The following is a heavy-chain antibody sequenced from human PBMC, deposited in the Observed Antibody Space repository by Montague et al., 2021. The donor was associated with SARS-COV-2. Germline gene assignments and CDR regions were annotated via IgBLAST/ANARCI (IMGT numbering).Heavy chain of an antibody. Sequence: SETLSLTCTVSGYSISSGYYWGWIRQPPGKGLEWIGSIYHSGSTYYNPSLQSRVTISVDTSKNQFSLKLSSVTAADTAVYYCARVRSITMIVVVITPMGWFDPRGQGTLVTVSS. D-gene: IGHD3-22*01. V-gene: IGHV4-38-2*02. J-gene: IGHJ5*02. CDR1: GYSISSGYY. CDR2: IYHSGST. CDR3: ARVRSITMIVVVITPMGWFDP.